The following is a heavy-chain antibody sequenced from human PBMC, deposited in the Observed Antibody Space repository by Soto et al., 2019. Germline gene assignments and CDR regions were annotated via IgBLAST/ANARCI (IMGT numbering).Heavy chain of an antibody. J-gene: IGHJ6*03. CDR1: GFTFSSYW. Sequence: GGSLRLSCAASGFTFSSYWMSWVRQAPGKGLEWVANIKQDGSEKYYVDSVKGRFTISRDNAKNSLYLQMNSLRAEDTAVYYCARESSGPQYYYYYYYMDVWGKGTTVTVSS. CDR2: IKQDGSEK. CDR3: ARESSGPQYYYYYYYMDV. V-gene: IGHV3-7*01. D-gene: IGHD3-10*01.